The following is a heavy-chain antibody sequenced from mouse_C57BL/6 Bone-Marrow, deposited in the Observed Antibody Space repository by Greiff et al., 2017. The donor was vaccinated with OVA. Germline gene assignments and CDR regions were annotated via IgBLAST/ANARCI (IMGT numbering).Heavy chain of an antibody. CDR1: GFTFSSYA. CDR2: ISDGGSYT. J-gene: IGHJ4*01. CDR3: ARKSSPYYYAMDY. Sequence: EVMLVESGGGLVKPGGSLKLSCAASGFTFSSYAMSWVRQTPEKRLEWVATISDGGSYTYYPDNVKGRFTISRDNAKNNLYLQMSHLKSEDTAMHYCARKSSPYYYAMDYWGQGTSVTVSS. D-gene: IGHD1-1*01. V-gene: IGHV5-4*03.